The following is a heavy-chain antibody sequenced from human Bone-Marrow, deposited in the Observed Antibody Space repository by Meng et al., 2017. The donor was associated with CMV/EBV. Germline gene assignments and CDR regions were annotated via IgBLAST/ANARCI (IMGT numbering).Heavy chain of an antibody. CDR2: ISWNSGSI. J-gene: IGHJ3*02. Sequence: SLKISCAASGFTFDDYAMHWVRQAPGKGLEWVSGISWNSGSIGYADSVKGRFTISRDNAKNSLYLQMNSLRAEDTALYYCAKDEREAFDIWGQATMVTVSS. D-gene: IGHD1-26*01. V-gene: IGHV3-9*01. CDR3: AKDEREAFDI. CDR1: GFTFDDYA.